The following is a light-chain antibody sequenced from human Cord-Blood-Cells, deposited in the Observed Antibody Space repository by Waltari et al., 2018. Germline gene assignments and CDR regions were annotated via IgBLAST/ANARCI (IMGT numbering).Light chain of an antibody. Sequence: QSALTQPASVSGSPGQSITISCTGTSTAVGGYNDVSWCQQHPGNAPKLMIYEVSNRPPGLSNHWSGSKSGNTASLTISRLQAEDEPDYDCSSYTSSSTVVFVVGTKLTVL. V-gene: IGLV2-14*01. CDR1: STAVGGYND. CDR2: EVS. CDR3: SSYTSSSTVV. J-gene: IGLJ2*01.